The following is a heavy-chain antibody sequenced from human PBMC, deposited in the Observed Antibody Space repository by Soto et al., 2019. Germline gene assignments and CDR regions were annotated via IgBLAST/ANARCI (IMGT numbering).Heavy chain of an antibody. J-gene: IGHJ4*02. CDR2: ISAYNGNT. D-gene: IGHD3-3*01. CDR1: GYTFTSYG. CDR3: ARGDRFLEWLLFIY. V-gene: IGHV1-18*01. Sequence: ASVKVSCKASGYTFTSYGISWVRQAPGQGLEWMGWISAYNGNTNYAQKLQGRVTMTTDTSTSTAYMELRSLRSDDTAVYYCARGDRFLEWLLFIYWGQGTLVTVSS.